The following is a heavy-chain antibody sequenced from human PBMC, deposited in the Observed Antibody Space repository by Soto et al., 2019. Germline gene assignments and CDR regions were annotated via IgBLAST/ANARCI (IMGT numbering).Heavy chain of an antibody. Sequence: SETLSLTCTVSGGSISSSSYYWGWIRQPPGKGLEWIGSIYYSGSTYYNPSLKSRVTISVDTSKNQFSLKLSSVTAADTAVYYCARLGGDLLLCLDYWGQGTLVTVSS. D-gene: IGHD1-26*01. CDR2: IYYSGST. CDR3: ARLGGDLLLCLDY. V-gene: IGHV4-39*01. CDR1: GGSISSSSYY. J-gene: IGHJ4*02.